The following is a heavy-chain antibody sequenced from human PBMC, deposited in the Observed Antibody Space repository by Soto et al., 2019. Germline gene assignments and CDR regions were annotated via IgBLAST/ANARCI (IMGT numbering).Heavy chain of an antibody. CDR3: ALYDALFFDY. Sequence: PVGSLRLSCAASGFSVATYNMNWVRQAPGKGLEWVSSITTSTSSNVYYADSVKGRFTISRDSAKNSLYPQMNSLRAEDTALYFCALYDALFFDYRGQGTLVTVSS. V-gene: IGHV3-21*01. D-gene: IGHD2-8*01. J-gene: IGHJ4*02. CDR2: ITTSTSSNV. CDR1: GFSVATYN.